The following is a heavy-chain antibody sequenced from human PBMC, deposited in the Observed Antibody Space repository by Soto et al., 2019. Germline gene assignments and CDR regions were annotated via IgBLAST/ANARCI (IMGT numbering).Heavy chain of an antibody. Sequence: PSETLSLTCIISGDSTSNYYWSWIRQSPGKGLEWIGYISYSGNTNYNPSLKSRVTISVDTSKDQLSLKVTSVTAADTAVYFCAREEKQLSRYGGDFDYWGQGILVTVST. CDR3: AREEKQLSRYGGDFDY. CDR1: GDSTSNYY. D-gene: IGHD3-16*01. J-gene: IGHJ4*02. V-gene: IGHV4-59*01. CDR2: ISYSGNT.